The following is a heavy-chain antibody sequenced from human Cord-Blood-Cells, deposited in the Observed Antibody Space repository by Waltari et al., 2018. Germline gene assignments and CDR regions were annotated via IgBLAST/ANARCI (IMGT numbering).Heavy chain of an antibody. CDR2: ISPIFGTA. J-gene: IGHJ4*02. CDR3: ARGYSSSWYCSY. Sequence: QVQLVQSGAEVKKPGSSVKVSSMASGGTFSSCAISWVRQAPGQVLAWMGGISPIFGTANYAQKLQSRVTITADESTGTAYMELSSLGSEDTAVYYCARGYSSSWYCSYWGQGTLVTVSS. V-gene: IGHV1-69*01. CDR1: GGTFSSCA. D-gene: IGHD6-13*01.